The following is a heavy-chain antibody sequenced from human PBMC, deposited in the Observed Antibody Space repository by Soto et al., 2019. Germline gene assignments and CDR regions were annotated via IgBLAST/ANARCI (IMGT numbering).Heavy chain of an antibody. CDR3: VNDTHTPEWC. D-gene: IGHD2-15*01. CDR1: VFTFSTHT. J-gene: IGHJ4*02. CDR2: IGLHGRGA. V-gene: IGHV3-64D*06. Sequence: VGSLRLSCSSSVFTFSTHTMYWVRQAPGRGLEYVSAIGLHGRGAYYADSVKGRFTISRDDSRNTLFLQMSTLRPEDTAHYYCVNDTHTPEWCWGQGTVVIVS.